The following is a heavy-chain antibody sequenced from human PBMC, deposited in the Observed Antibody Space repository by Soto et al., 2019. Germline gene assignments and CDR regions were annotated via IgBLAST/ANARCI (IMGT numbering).Heavy chain of an antibody. CDR2: IYHIGTT. Sequence: PSETLSLTCTVSGDSVNSGSYYWTWIRQAPGKGLEWLGYIYHIGTTRYNPSLKSRATISLDTSKSQFSLRLTSVTAADTAVYFCARESIVGATRCDPWGNGTLVTVSS. D-gene: IGHD1-26*01. V-gene: IGHV4-61*01. CDR1: GDSVNSGSYY. J-gene: IGHJ5*02. CDR3: ARESIVGATRCDP.